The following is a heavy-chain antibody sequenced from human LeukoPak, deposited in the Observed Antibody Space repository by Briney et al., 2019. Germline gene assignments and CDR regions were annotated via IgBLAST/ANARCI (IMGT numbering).Heavy chain of an antibody. D-gene: IGHD2-15*01. CDR3: ARAAKRYCSGGSCYSGY. J-gene: IGHJ4*02. CDR2: MSPNSGNT. CDR1: GYTFTSYD. Sequence: VASVKVSCKASGYTFTSYDINWVRQATGQGLEWMGRMSPNSGNTGYAQKFQGRVTMTRNTSISTAYMELSSLRSEDTAVYYCARAAKRYCSGGSCYSGYWGQGTLVTVSS. V-gene: IGHV1-8*01.